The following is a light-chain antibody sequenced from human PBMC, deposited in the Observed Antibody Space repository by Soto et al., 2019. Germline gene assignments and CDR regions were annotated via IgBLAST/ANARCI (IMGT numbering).Light chain of an antibody. CDR1: QSISIS. V-gene: IGKV1-39*01. CDR3: QQSYTTPYT. Sequence: DIQMTQSPSSLSASVGDRVTITCRASQSISISLNWYQQKPGKAPNLLIYAASSLQSGVPSRFSGSVSGTDFTLTISSLQPEDFATYYCQQSYTTPYTFGQGTNLEIK. J-gene: IGKJ2*01. CDR2: AAS.